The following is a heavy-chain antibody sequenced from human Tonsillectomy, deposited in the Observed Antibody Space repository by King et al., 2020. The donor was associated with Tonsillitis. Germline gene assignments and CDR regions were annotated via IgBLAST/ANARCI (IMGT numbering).Heavy chain of an antibody. J-gene: IGHJ4*02. Sequence: EVQLVESGGGLVQPGGSLRLSCVGSGFNFRNYWMHWVRQAPGKGLEWISRMNGDGKSKSYADSVKGRVSISRDNAKNTLYLEMNSLRAEDTAVYYCARGSAFLQWLFPFDSWGQGTLVTVSS. CDR2: MNGDGKSK. D-gene: IGHD3-3*02. V-gene: IGHV3-74*01. CDR3: ARGSAFLQWLFPFDS. CDR1: GFNFRNYW.